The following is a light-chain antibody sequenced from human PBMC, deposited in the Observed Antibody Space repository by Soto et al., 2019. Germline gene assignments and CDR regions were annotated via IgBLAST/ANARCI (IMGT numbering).Light chain of an antibody. CDR2: DAS. CDR3: QQYGSSPGT. Sequence: EIVLTQSPGTLSLSPVERATLSCRASQSVTSNYLAWYQQKPGQAPRLLIYDASTRATGIPDRFSGSGSGTDFTLTISRLEPEDFAVYYCQQYGSSPGTFGQGTKVDIK. V-gene: IGKV3-20*01. J-gene: IGKJ1*01. CDR1: QSVTSNY.